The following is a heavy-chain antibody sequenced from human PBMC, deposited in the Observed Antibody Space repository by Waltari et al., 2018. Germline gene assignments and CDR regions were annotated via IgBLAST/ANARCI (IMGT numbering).Heavy chain of an antibody. Sequence: EVQLVESGGGLVQPGGSLRLSCAASGFTFSTYSMNWVRQAPGKGLEGVSYISGSSSTIYYADSVKGRFTISRDNAKNSLDLQMNSLRAEDTAVYYCARGLKQQQLVYIWGQGTLVTVSS. CDR2: ISGSSSTI. CDR1: GFTFSTYS. V-gene: IGHV3-48*04. D-gene: IGHD6-13*01. CDR3: ARGLKQQQLVYI. J-gene: IGHJ4*02.